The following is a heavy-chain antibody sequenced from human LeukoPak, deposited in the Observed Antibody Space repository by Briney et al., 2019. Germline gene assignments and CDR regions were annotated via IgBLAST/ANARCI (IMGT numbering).Heavy chain of an antibody. CDR2: IYHSRST. CDR3: ARDAVGDGYVNFDY. CDR1: GYSISSGYY. D-gene: IGHD5-24*01. V-gene: IGHV4-38-2*02. Sequence: SETLSLTCTVSGYSISSGYYWGWIRQPPGKGLEWIGSIYHSRSTYYNPSLKSRATISVDTSKNQFSLKLSSVTAADTAVYYCARDAVGDGYVNFDYWGQGTLVTVSS. J-gene: IGHJ4*02.